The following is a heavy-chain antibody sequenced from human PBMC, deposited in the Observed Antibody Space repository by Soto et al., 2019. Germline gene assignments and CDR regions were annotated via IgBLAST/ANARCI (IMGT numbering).Heavy chain of an antibody. J-gene: IGHJ4*02. Sequence: SGPTLVNPTETLTLTCTVSGFSLSNGRMGVSWIRQPPGKALEWLAHIYWDDEKCYSTSLKSRLTITKDTSKNQVVLTMTNMDPVDTATYYCAHSWYDILTGSNFDYWGQGTLVTVSS. CDR2: IYWDDEK. V-gene: IGHV2-5*02. CDR3: AHSWYDILTGSNFDY. D-gene: IGHD3-9*01. CDR1: GFSLSNGRMG.